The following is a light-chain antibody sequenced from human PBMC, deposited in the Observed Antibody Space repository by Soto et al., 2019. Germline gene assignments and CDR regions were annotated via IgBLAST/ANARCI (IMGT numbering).Light chain of an antibody. CDR1: QSVSNN. CDR3: QQYDNWLGT. CDR2: GAS. V-gene: IGKV3-15*01. Sequence: EIVMTQSPATLSVSPGERDTLSCRASQSVSNNLAWYQQKPGQAPRLLIYGASTRATGIPARFSGSGSGTEFTLTISSLQSEDFAVYYCQQYDNWLGTFGQGTKV. J-gene: IGKJ1*01.